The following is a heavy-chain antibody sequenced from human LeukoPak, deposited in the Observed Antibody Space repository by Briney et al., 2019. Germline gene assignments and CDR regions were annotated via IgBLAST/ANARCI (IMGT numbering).Heavy chain of an antibody. Sequence: SETLSLTCTVSGDSISTDYWSCLRQPPGKGLEWIGYIQFSGSNNKNPSLKSRVTISVDTSKKQFFLNLRSVTAADTAVYYCAREYSIAAVFDFWGQGTLVTVSS. CDR2: IQFSGSN. D-gene: IGHD6-13*01. J-gene: IGHJ4*02. CDR1: GDSISTDY. V-gene: IGHV4-59*01. CDR3: AREYSIAAVFDF.